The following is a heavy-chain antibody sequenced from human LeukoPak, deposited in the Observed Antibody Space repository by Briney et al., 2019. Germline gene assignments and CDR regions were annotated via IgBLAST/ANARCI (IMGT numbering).Heavy chain of an antibody. Sequence: ASVKVSCKASGYTLSDNYLHWVRQAPGQRFEWMAWINPSNGETKFAPRFQGRVTMTRDTSISTAYMELSSLRSEDTAVYYCARGGVHYDSSGYANDYWGQGTLVTVSS. CDR1: GYTLSDNY. CDR3: ARGGVHYDSSGYANDY. D-gene: IGHD3-22*01. J-gene: IGHJ4*02. V-gene: IGHV1-2*07. CDR2: INPSNGET.